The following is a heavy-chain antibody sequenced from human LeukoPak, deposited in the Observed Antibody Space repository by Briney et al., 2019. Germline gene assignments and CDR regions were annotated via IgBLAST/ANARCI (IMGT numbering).Heavy chain of an antibody. CDR3: ARVKTGTTFAAFDI. V-gene: IGHV1-69*06. J-gene: IGHJ3*02. Sequence: ASVKVSCRASGGTFSSCAISWVRQAPGQGLEWMGGIIPIFGTANYAQKFQGRVTITADKSTSTAYMELSSLRSEDTAVYYCARVKTGTTFAAFDIWGQGTMVTVSS. D-gene: IGHD1-14*01. CDR1: GGTFSSCA. CDR2: IIPIFGTA.